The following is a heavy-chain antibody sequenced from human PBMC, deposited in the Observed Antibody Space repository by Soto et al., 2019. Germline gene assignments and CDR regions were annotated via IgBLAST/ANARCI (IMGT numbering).Heavy chain of an antibody. J-gene: IGHJ6*02. V-gene: IGHV3-49*03. CDR1: GYTFGDDG. CDR3: VRYTYTSRYTYYGMDV. D-gene: IGHD6-13*01. Sequence: GGSLRLPCTPSGYTFGDDGVSWFRLDQGKGLGWVGIVRNTAYGGTTEYAASVRGRFTVSIDNSKSIAYLQMDSLKTEDTAVYYCVRYTYTSRYTYYGMDVWGHGTTVTVSS. CDR2: VRNTAYGGTT.